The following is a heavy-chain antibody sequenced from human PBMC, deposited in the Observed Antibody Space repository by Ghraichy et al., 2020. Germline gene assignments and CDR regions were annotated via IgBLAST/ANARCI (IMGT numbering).Heavy chain of an antibody. CDR1: GFTFSSYG. J-gene: IGHJ4*02. V-gene: IGHV3-33*01. D-gene: IGHD3-22*01. Sequence: GGSLRLSCAASGFTFSSYGMHWVRQAPGKGLEWVAVIWYDGSNKNYGDSVKGRFTISRDNSKNTLSLQMNSLRAEDTAVYYCVREGYDRTWGLDFWGQGTPVTVSS. CDR3: VREGYDRTWGLDF. CDR2: IWYDGSNK.